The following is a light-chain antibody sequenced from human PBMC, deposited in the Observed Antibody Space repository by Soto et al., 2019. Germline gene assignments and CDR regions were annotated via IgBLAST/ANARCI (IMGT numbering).Light chain of an antibody. CDR3: QQSYSSRSIT. CDR2: AAS. J-gene: IGKJ5*01. CDR1: QRISSY. V-gene: IGKV1-39*01. Sequence: DIQMTQSPSSLSASVVARDTVTCRASQRISSYLNWYQQKPGKAPKLLIYAASSLQSGVPSRFSGSGSGTAFTLTISSLQPEDFATYYCQQSYSSRSITFGKGTRLEIK.